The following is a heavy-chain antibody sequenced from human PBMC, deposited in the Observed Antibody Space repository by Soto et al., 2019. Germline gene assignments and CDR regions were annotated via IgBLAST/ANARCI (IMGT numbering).Heavy chain of an antibody. J-gene: IGHJ3*02. Sequence: GGSLRLSCAASGFTFSSYGMHWVRQAPGKGLEWVAVISYDGSNKYYADSVKGRFTISRDNSKNTLYLQMNSLRAEDTAVYYCARGGIVLMVYARVGNAFDIWGQGTMVTVSS. CDR3: ARGGIVLMVYARVGNAFDI. D-gene: IGHD2-8*01. CDR2: ISYDGSNK. V-gene: IGHV3-30*19. CDR1: GFTFSSYG.